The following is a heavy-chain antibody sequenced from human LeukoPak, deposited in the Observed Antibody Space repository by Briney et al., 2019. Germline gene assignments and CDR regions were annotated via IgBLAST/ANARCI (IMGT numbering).Heavy chain of an antibody. V-gene: IGHV3-30-3*01. CDR1: GFTFSTYT. D-gene: IGHD6-19*01. CDR2: ISYDGSNK. CDR3: ARVSGSGWYAAVDY. J-gene: IGHJ4*02. Sequence: GGSLRLSCAASGFTFSTYTMHWVRQAPGKGLEWVAVISYDGSNKYYADSVKGRFTISRDNSKNTLYLQMNSLRAEDTAVYYCARVSGSGWYAAVDYWGQGTLVTVSS.